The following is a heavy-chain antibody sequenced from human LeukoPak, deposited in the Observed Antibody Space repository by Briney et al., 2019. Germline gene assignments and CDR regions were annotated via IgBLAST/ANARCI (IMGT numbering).Heavy chain of an antibody. J-gene: IGHJ1*01. V-gene: IGHV4-4*07. CDR2: IYPSGSA. CDR3: ARDSFEGYSYS. Sequence: SETLSLICRVSSGSISSYYWSWIRQPAGQELEWIGRIYPSGSADCNPSLRSRVSMSVDTSKNHLSLNLSSVTAADTAVYYCARDSFEGYSYSWGQGTLVTVSS. D-gene: IGHD5-18*01. CDR1: SGSISSYY.